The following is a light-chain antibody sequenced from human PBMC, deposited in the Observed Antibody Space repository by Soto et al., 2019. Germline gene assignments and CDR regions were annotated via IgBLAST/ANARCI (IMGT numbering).Light chain of an antibody. CDR1: TSDFGNYNL. V-gene: IGLV2-23*03. CDR3: CSYAGNSAFV. CDR2: EGS. J-gene: IGLJ3*02. Sequence: QSALIQPASVSGTPGQSISISCIGTTSDFGNYNLVSWYQQYPGKAPKLIMYEGSRRPSGVSDRFSGSKSGGTASLTISGLQAEDEANYSCCSYAGNSAFVFGGGTKLTVL.